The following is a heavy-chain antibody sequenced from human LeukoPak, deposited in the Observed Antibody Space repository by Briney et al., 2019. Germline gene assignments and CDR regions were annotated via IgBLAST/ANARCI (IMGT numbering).Heavy chain of an antibody. CDR3: AGLPAY. CDR2: IYTGGST. CDR1: GFTVSTNF. J-gene: IGHJ4*02. Sequence: GGSLRLSCAASGFTVSTNFMTWVRQAPGKGLEWVSVIYTGGSTYYADSMKGRFTISRDNSQNTLYLQMNSLRAEDTAVYYCAGLPAYWGQGTLVTVSS. V-gene: IGHV3-66*02.